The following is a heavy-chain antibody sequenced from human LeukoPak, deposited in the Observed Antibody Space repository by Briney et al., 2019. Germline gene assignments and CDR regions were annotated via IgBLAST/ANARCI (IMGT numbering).Heavy chain of an antibody. Sequence: GASVKVSCKASGYTFTSCDINWVRQANAQGLEWMGWMNPNSGNTGYAQKFQGRVTMTRNTSICTAYMELSSLRSEDTDVDYCAITMVRGVPDPWGQGTLVTVSS. CDR1: GYTFTSCD. J-gene: IGHJ5*02. D-gene: IGHD3-10*01. CDR3: AITMVRGVPDP. V-gene: IGHV1-8*01. CDR2: MNPNSGNT.